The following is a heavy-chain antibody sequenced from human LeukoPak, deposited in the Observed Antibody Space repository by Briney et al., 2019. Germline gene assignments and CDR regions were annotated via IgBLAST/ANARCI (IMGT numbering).Heavy chain of an antibody. CDR3: ARVVMVRDVHFDY. CDR1: GFTFSSYA. J-gene: IGHJ4*02. Sequence: PGGSLRLSCAASGFTFSSYAVHWVRQAPGKGVEWVAVISYDGSNKYYADSVKGRFTISRDNSKNTLYLQMNSLRAEDTAVYYCARVVMVRDVHFDYWGQGTLVTVSS. V-gene: IGHV3-30-3*01. CDR2: ISYDGSNK. D-gene: IGHD3-10*01.